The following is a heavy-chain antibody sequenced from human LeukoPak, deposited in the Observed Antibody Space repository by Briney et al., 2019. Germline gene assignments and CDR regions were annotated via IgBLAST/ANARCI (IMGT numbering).Heavy chain of an antibody. CDR1: GGSISSGGYS. D-gene: IGHD5-12*01. Sequence: SQTLSLTCAVSGGSISSGGYSWSWIRQPPGKGLEWIGYIYHSGSTYYNPSLKSRVTISVDRSKNQFSLKLSSVTAADTAVYYCARTSAIVATNWFDPWGQGTLVTVSS. V-gene: IGHV4-30-2*01. CDR2: IYHSGST. CDR3: ARTSAIVATNWFDP. J-gene: IGHJ5*02.